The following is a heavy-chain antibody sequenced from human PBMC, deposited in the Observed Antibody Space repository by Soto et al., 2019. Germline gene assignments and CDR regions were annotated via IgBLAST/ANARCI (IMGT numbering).Heavy chain of an antibody. J-gene: IGHJ4*02. CDR3: ARGRYGDY. D-gene: IGHD1-1*01. CDR2: ISAHNGNT. CDR1: GYGFTTYG. V-gene: IGHV1-18*01. Sequence: QVHLVQSGAEVKKPGASVKVSCKGSGYGFTTYGITWVRQAPGQGLEWMAWISAHNGNTNYAQKLQGRVTVTRDTSTSTAYMELRSLRSEDTAVYYWARGRYGDYWGQGALVTVSS.